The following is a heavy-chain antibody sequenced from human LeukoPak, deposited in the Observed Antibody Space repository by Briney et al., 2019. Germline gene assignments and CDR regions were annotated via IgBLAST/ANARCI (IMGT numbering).Heavy chain of an antibody. CDR2: IKSKTDGGTT. CDR1: GFTFSNAW. D-gene: IGHD3-10*01. CDR3: AKEGDYYGSGSYRDGFDI. J-gene: IGHJ3*02. Sequence: GGSLRLSCAASGFTFSNAWMSWVRQAPGKGLEWVGRIKSKTDGGTTDYAAPVKGRFTISRDDSKNTLYLQMNSLKTEDTAVYYCAKEGDYYGSGSYRDGFDIWGQGTRATASS. V-gene: IGHV3-15*01.